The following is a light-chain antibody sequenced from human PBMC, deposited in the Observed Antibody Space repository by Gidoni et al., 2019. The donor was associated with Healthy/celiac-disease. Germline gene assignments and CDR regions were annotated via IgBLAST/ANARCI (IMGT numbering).Light chain of an antibody. CDR3: QQSYSTPPYT. J-gene: IGKJ2*01. V-gene: IGKV1-39*01. CDR2: AES. Sequence: DIQMTQSPSSLSAYVGDSVTITCRASQSISSYLNWYQQKPGKAPKLLIYAESSLQSGVPSRFSGSGSGTDFTLTMSSLPPEDFATYYCQQSYSTPPYTFXXXTKLEIK. CDR1: QSISSY.